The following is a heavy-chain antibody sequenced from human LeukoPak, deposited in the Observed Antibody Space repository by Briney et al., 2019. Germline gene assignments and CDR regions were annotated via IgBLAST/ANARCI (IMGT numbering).Heavy chain of an antibody. CDR3: AKDGYNQGFDY. V-gene: IGHV3-30*18. Sequence: QPGVSLRLSCAASGFTFSSYGMHWVRQAPGKGLEWVAVISYDGSNKYYADSVKGRFTISRDNSKNTLYLQMNSLRAEDTAVYYCAKDGYNQGFDYWGQGTLVTVS. CDR2: ISYDGSNK. CDR1: GFTFSSYG. J-gene: IGHJ4*02. D-gene: IGHD5-24*01.